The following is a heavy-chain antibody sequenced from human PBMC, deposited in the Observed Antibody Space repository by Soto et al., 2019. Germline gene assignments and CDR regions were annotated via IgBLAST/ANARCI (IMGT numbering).Heavy chain of an antibody. CDR1: GFTVSSNY. CDR2: IYSGGST. D-gene: IGHD5-12*01. V-gene: IGHV3-66*01. J-gene: IGHJ6*02. Sequence: GSLRLSCAASGFTVSSNYMNWVRQAPGKGLEWVSVIYSGGSTYYADSVKGRFTISRDNSKNTLYLQMNSLRAEDTAVYYCARAKESGYRFRGMDVWGQGTTVTVSS. CDR3: ARAKESGYRFRGMDV.